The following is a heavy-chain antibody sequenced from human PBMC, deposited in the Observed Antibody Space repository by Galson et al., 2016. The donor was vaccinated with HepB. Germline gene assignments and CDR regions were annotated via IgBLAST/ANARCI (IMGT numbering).Heavy chain of an antibody. CDR2: MYSSGGT. V-gene: IGHV4-31*03. CDR1: GGSIRSGSYY. J-gene: IGHJ5*02. Sequence: TLSLTCTVSGGSIRSGSYYWSWIRRHPGKGLEWIGYMYSSGGTYYNPSLKSRVTILVDTSKNQFSLKLSSVTAADTAVYYCARATYLWFDPWGQGTLVTVSS. CDR3: ARATYLWFDP.